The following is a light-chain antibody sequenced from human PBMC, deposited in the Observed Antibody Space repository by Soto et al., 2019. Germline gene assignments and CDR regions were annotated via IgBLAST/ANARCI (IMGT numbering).Light chain of an antibody. CDR3: SSYTTSSTVA. V-gene: IGLV2-14*01. Sequence: QSALTQSASVSGSPGQSITISCTGTSSDIGGYNYVSWYQQHPDKAPKLMIFEVSNRTSGVSNRFSGSKSGNTASLTISGLLPEDEADYYCSSYTTSSTVAFGGGTKVTVL. J-gene: IGLJ2*01. CDR1: SSDIGGYNY. CDR2: EVS.